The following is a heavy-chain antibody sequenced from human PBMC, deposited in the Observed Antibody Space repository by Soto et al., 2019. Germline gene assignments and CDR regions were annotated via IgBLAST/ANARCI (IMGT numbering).Heavy chain of an antibody. CDR2: ISTYNGLT. CDR1: GYTFTNYG. Sequence: QVPLVQSAPEVKKPEASVTASCKASGYTFTNYGLNWLRQAPGQGPQWMGRISTYNGLTNYAQKFQGRITMTTDASTNIVSMELRSLTSDDTAVYYCARDLRYGYNFGDWFDPWGQGTLVTVSS. V-gene: IGHV1-18*04. D-gene: IGHD3-16*01. CDR3: ARDLRYGYNFGDWFDP. J-gene: IGHJ5*02.